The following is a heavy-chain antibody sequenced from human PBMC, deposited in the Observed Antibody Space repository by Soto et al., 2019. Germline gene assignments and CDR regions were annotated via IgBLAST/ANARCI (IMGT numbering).Heavy chain of an antibody. D-gene: IGHD2-15*01. J-gene: IGHJ4*02. V-gene: IGHV3-9*01. Sequence: GGSLRLSCAASGFTFDDYAMHWVRQAPGKGLEWVSGISWDSGSIGYADSVKGRFTISRDNAKNSLYLQMNSLRAEDTALYYCAKATGDCSGGSCYSFITTALDYWGQGTLVTVSS. CDR1: GFTFDDYA. CDR2: ISWDSGSI. CDR3: AKATGDCSGGSCYSFITTALDY.